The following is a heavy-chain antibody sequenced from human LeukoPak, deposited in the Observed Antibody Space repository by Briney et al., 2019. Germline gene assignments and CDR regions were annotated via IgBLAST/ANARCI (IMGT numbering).Heavy chain of an antibody. V-gene: IGHV1-24*01. CDR2: FDPEDGGT. Sequence: ASVKVSCKVSGYTLTELSMHWVRQAPGKGLEWMGGFDPEDGGTIYAQKFQGRVTMTEDTSTDTAYMELSSLRSEDTAVYYCATVPCSGGSCGGQEDYWGQGTLVTVSS. CDR1: GYTLTELS. D-gene: IGHD2-15*01. J-gene: IGHJ4*02. CDR3: ATVPCSGGSCGGQEDY.